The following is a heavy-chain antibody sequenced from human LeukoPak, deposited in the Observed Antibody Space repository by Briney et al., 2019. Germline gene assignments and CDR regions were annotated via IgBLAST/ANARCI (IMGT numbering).Heavy chain of an antibody. D-gene: IGHD4-17*01. CDR3: ARQSAVEQTT. J-gene: IGHJ4*02. CDR2: IYHSGST. CDR1: GYSISSGCY. V-gene: IGHV4-38-2*01. Sequence: SETLSLTCAVSGYSISSGCYWGWIRPPPGKGLEWIGSIYHSGSTYYNPSLKSRVTISVDTSKNQFSLKLSSVTAADTAVYYCARQSAVEQTTWGQGTLVTVSS.